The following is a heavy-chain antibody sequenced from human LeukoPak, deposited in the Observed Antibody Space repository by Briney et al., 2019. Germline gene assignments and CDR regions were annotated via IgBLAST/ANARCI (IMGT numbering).Heavy chain of an antibody. Sequence: PSETLSLTCTVSGGSISGYYWSWIRQPPGKGIEWLGYIYYSGTTNYNPSLKSRVTISVDSSKNQFSLGLSSVTAADTAVYYCARHPAPMITFGGVIVSFDYWGQGTLVTVSS. D-gene: IGHD3-16*02. V-gene: IGHV4-59*01. CDR2: IYYSGTT. J-gene: IGHJ4*02. CDR1: GGSISGYY. CDR3: ARHPAPMITFGGVIVSFDY.